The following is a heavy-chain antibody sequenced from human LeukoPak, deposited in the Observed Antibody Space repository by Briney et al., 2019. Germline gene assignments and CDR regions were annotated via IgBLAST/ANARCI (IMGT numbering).Heavy chain of an antibody. D-gene: IGHD3-9*01. CDR2: IKSKTDGGTT. CDR3: TTDPFQPAVRYFDWFPPPFDY. J-gene: IGHJ4*02. CDR1: GFTFSNAW. V-gene: IGHV3-15*01. Sequence: GGSLRLSCAAPGFTFSNAWMSWVRQAPGKGLEWVGRIKSKTDGGTTDYAAPVKGRFTISRDDSKNTLYLQMNSLKTEDTAVYYCTTDPFQPAVRYFDWFPPPFDYWGQGTLVTVSS.